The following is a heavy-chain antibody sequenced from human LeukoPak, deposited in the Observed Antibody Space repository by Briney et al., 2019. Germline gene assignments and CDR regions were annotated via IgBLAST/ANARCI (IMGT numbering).Heavy chain of an antibody. CDR2: ISAYNGNT. V-gene: IGHV1-18*01. CDR1: GYTFTSYG. D-gene: IGHD3-9*01. Sequence: ASVKVSCKASGYTFTSYGISWVRQAPGQGLEWMGWISAYNGNTNYAQKLQGRVTMTTDTSTSTAYMELRSLRSDDTAVYYCARQTYYDILTGYGAFDIWGQGTMVTVSS. J-gene: IGHJ3*02. CDR3: ARQTYYDILTGYGAFDI.